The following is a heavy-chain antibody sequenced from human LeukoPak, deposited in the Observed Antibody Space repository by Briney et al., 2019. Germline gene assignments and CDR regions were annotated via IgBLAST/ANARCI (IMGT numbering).Heavy chain of an antibody. V-gene: IGHV3-23*01. J-gene: IGHJ4*02. D-gene: IGHD3-3*02. Sequence: GGSLRLSCAASGFTFSSYAMSWVRQAPGKGLEGVSAISGSGGSTYYADSVKGRLTISRDNSKKTLYLQMNSLRAEDTDVYYCATWGHFLSGYYLFDYWGQGTLVSVSS. CDR3: ATWGHFLSGYYLFDY. CDR1: GFTFSSYA. CDR2: ISGSGGST.